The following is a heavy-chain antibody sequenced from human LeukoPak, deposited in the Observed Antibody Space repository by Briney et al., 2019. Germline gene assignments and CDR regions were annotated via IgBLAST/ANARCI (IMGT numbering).Heavy chain of an antibody. CDR2: INPSGGSA. V-gene: IGHV1-46*01. J-gene: IGHJ4*02. Sequence: ASVKVSCKASGYTFTTYYMHWVRHAPGRGLEWMGIINPSGGSATYAQNFQGRVTMTRDTSTTTVYMELTSLRSGDTAVYYCARDGQPGAHYGLKSHGFDFWGQGTLVTVSS. CDR1: GYTFTTYY. CDR3: ARDGQPGAHYGLKSHGFDF. D-gene: IGHD3-10*01.